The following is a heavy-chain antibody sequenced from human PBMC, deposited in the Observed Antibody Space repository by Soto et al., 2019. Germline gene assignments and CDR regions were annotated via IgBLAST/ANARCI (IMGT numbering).Heavy chain of an antibody. Sequence: EVQLVESGGGLVQPGGALKLSCAASGFTFSGSAMHWVRQASGEGLEWVGRIRDKANSYATAYTASLKGRFTISRDDSKNTAYLQMNILKTEDTAVYYCTRLYCGGDCDFDSWGQGTLVTVSS. CDR2: IRDKANSYAT. V-gene: IGHV3-73*02. D-gene: IGHD2-21*02. CDR3: TRLYCGGDCDFDS. CDR1: GFTFSGSA. J-gene: IGHJ4*02.